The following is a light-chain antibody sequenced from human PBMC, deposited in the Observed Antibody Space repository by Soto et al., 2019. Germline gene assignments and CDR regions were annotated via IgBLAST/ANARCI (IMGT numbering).Light chain of an antibody. CDR1: QSLSSW. CDR2: AAS. Sequence: DIMMSLSPSSLSASKRERVTITCRASQSLSSWLALYQQTPGKARKLLIYAASRLESGVPSWFSGSGSGTEFTLTSSRLSADYSVTYWRQHYNSHWTVGQGTKVDIK. V-gene: IGKV1-5*01. CDR3: QHYNSHWT. J-gene: IGKJ1*01.